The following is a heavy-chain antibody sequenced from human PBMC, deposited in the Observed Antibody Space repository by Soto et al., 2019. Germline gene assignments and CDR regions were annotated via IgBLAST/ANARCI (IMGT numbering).Heavy chain of an antibody. CDR2: IFHSGST. CDR3: AREFKGDLVVVAAARGSYFDY. Sequence: SETLSLTCTVSGGSISSGGYYWSWIRQHPGKGLEWIGYIFHSGSTYYNPSLRSRVTTSVDTSKNQFSLKLSSVTAEDTATYFCAREFKGDLVVVAAARGSYFDYWGLGTLVTVSS. V-gene: IGHV4-31*03. CDR1: GGSISSGGYY. D-gene: IGHD2-15*01. J-gene: IGHJ4*02.